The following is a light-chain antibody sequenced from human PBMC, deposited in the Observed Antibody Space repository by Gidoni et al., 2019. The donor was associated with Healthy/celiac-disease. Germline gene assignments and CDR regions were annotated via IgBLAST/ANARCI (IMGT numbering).Light chain of an antibody. CDR1: QSISSC. J-gene: IGKJ1*01. CDR3: KQYSSYSWT. V-gene: IGKV1-5*03. CDR2: KAS. Sequence: DIQLPKSPTTLSACVGDRVTITCRASQSISSCLAWYQQNPGKAPKLLISKASTLESGVPSRFSGSGAGTECTLTISSLQPDDFATYYCKQYSSYSWTFXXXTKVEIK.